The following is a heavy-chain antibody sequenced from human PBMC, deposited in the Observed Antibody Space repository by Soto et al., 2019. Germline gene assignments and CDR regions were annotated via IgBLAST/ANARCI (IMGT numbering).Heavy chain of an antibody. V-gene: IGHV4-61*01. Sequence: SETLSLTCSVSGGAVISGSYYCTWIRQPPGKGLEWIGYIYQSGTTNYNASLKSRVTISIDTSKNQFFLKLNSVTAADTAVYYCARDSSGRHDYWGQGTLVTVS. CDR1: GGAVISGSYY. D-gene: IGHD3-22*01. J-gene: IGHJ4*02. CDR2: IYQSGTT. CDR3: ARDSSGRHDY.